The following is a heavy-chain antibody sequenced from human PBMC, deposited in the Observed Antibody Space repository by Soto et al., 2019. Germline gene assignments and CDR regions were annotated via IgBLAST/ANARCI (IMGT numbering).Heavy chain of an antibody. V-gene: IGHV3-53*02. Sequence: ELQLVETGGCLIQTGGSLRLSCAAAGFSISSTYIAWVRQPPGKGLEWVSTTFSGGNTEYAASVKGRCSISRDNCKTALYLQMDNLRVEDTAVYYCARKPPSAIQGWAVGMDAWGQGTTVSVSS. CDR1: GFSISSTY. CDR3: ARKPPSAIQGWAVGMDA. D-gene: IGHD2-21*01. J-gene: IGHJ6*02. CDR2: TFSGGNT.